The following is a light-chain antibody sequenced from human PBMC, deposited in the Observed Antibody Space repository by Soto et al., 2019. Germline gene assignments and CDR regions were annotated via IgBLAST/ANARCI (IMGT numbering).Light chain of an antibody. CDR2: KAS. CDR3: QHTFNSPPWT. J-gene: IGKJ1*01. CDR1: QSISSY. V-gene: IGKV1-39*01. Sequence: DIQMTQSPSSLSASVGDRVTITCRASQSISSYLNWYQQKPGKAPKLLIYKASTLKSGVPSRFSGSGSGTDFTLTISSLQSEDFASYFCQHTFNSPPWTFGQGTKVDNK.